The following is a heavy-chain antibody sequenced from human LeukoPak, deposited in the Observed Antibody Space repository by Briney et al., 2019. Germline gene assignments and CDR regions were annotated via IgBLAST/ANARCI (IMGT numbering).Heavy chain of an antibody. J-gene: IGHJ4*02. V-gene: IGHV4-59*01. CDR3: ARGDSSGDPSSPFDY. CDR2: IYYSGST. D-gene: IGHD3-22*01. Sequence: TSETLSLTCTVSGGSISSYYWSWIRQPPGKGLEWIGYIYYSGSTNYNPSLKSRVTISVDTSKNQFSLKLSSVTAADTAVYYCARGDSSGDPSSPFDYWGQGTLVTVSS. CDR1: GGSISSYY.